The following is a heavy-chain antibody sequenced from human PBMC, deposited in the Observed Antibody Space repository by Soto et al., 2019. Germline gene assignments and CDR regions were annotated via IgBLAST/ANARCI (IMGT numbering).Heavy chain of an antibody. CDR1: GYTLTELS. J-gene: IGHJ1*01. CDR2: FDPEDGET. Sequence: ASVKVSCKVSGYTLTELSMHWVRQAPGKGLEWMGGFDPEDGETIYAQKFQGRVTMTEDTSTDTAYMELSSLRSEDTAVYYCATLPYSSSWYGELEYFQHWGQGTLVTVSS. CDR3: ATLPYSSSWYGELEYFQH. V-gene: IGHV1-24*01. D-gene: IGHD6-13*01.